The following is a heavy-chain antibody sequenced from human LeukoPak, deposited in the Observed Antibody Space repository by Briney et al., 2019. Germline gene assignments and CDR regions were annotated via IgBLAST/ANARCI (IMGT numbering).Heavy chain of an antibody. Sequence: GGSLRLSCAASGFTFSNYAMNWVRQAPGKGLEWVSLISGSGGVTFYADSMRGRFTISRDNTKNTLYLQMNSLRAEDTAVYSCAVREGASYSGRFDYWGQGTLVTVSS. CDR2: ISGSGGVT. CDR3: AVREGASYSGRFDY. CDR1: GFTFSNYA. J-gene: IGHJ4*02. V-gene: IGHV3-23*01. D-gene: IGHD1-26*01.